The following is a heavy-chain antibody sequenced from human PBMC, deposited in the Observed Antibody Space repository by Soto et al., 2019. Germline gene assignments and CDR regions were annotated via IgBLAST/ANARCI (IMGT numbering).Heavy chain of an antibody. Sequence: SSETLSLTCAVSGASISGSYYYWAWLRQSPGKGPGWIGSVFYTGFTSYNPSLESRVSVSVGTSKSQFSLKLSAVTAADTAVYYCATSQKGYNWNYFDHWGQGALVTVSS. CDR3: ATSQKGYNWNYFDH. D-gene: IGHD1-20*01. J-gene: IGHJ4*02. CDR1: GASISGSYYY. V-gene: IGHV4-39*01. CDR2: VFYTGFT.